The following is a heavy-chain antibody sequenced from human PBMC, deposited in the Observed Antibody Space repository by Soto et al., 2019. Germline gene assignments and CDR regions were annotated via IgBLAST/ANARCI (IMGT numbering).Heavy chain of an antibody. CDR1: GGTFSRYT. CDR2: ITPMFGTP. Sequence: QVKLVQSGAEVRKPGSSLKVSCKASGGTFSRYTIPWVRQAPGQGLEWMGGITPMFGTPNYAQKFQGRVTITADESTSTAYMELSSLRSEDTAMYYCARDGTLYDSSAYYYLYWGQGTLVTVSS. J-gene: IGHJ4*02. V-gene: IGHV1-69*01. D-gene: IGHD3-22*01. CDR3: ARDGTLYDSSAYYYLY.